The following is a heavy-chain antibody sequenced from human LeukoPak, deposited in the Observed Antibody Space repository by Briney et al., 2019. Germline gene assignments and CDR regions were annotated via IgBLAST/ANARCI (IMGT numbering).Heavy chain of an antibody. V-gene: IGHV6-1*01. Sequence: SQTLSLTCAISGDSVSSNSAAWNWIRQSPSRGLEWLGGTYYRSRWYNDYPVSVKSRITINPDTSKNQFSLQVNSVTPEDTAVYYCARDSWNYSPYFDYWGQGTLVTVSS. J-gene: IGHJ4*02. CDR3: ARDSWNYSPYFDY. D-gene: IGHD1-7*01. CDR2: TYYRSRWYN. CDR1: GDSVSSNSAA.